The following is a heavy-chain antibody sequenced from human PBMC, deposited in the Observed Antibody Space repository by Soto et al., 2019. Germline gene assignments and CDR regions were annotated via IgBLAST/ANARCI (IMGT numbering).Heavy chain of an antibody. CDR3: ARKDKSGYFNWFDP. CDR2: IFPSDSDT. CDR1: GYRFTSYW. J-gene: IGHJ5*02. V-gene: IGHV5-51*01. Sequence: GESLKISCRTSGYRFTSYWIAWVRQMPGKGLEWMGIIFPSDSDTRYSPSFQGQVTTSADRSTSTVFLQWAGLKASDTAVYFCARKDKSGYFNWFDPWGQGTLVTVSS. D-gene: IGHD3-22*01.